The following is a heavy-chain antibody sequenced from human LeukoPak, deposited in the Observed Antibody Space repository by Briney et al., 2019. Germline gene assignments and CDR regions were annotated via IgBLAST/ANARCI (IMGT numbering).Heavy chain of an antibody. CDR3: ARQEGSWYALYFDY. Sequence: PSETLSLTCTVSGGSISSSSYYWGWIRQPPGKGLEWIGSIYYSGSTYYNPSLKSRVTISVDTSKNQFSLKLSSVTAADTAVYYCARQEGSWYALYFDYWGQGTLVTVSS. V-gene: IGHV4-39*01. D-gene: IGHD6-13*01. J-gene: IGHJ4*02. CDR1: GGSISSSSYY. CDR2: IYYSGST.